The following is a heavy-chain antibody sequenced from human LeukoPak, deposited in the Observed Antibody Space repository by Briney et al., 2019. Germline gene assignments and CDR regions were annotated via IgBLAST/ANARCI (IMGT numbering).Heavy chain of an antibody. Sequence: PGGSLRLSCAASGFTFSSYSMNWVRQAPGKGLEWVSSISSSSSYIYYADSVKGRFTISGDNAKNSLYLQMNSLRAEDTAVYYCAREGPNYYGSGSYFRGDAFDIWGQGTMVTVSS. D-gene: IGHD3-10*01. CDR1: GFTFSSYS. CDR2: ISSSSSYI. J-gene: IGHJ3*02. V-gene: IGHV3-21*01. CDR3: AREGPNYYGSGSYFRGDAFDI.